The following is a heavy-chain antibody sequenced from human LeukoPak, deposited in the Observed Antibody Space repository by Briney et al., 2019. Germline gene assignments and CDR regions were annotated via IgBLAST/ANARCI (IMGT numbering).Heavy chain of an antibody. CDR1: GYTLTELS. CDR3: ASLGGGFSP. J-gene: IGHJ5*02. V-gene: IGHV1-46*01. D-gene: IGHD3-16*01. Sequence: ASVKVSCKVSGYTLTELSMHWVRQAPGQGLEWMGIINPSGGSTSYAQKFQGRVTMTRDTSTSTVYMELSSLRSEDTAVYYCASLGGGFSPWGQGTLVTVSS. CDR2: INPSGGST.